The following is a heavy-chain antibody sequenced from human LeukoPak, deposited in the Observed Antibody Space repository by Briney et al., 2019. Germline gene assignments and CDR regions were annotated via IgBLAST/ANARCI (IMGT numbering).Heavy chain of an antibody. CDR2: MYHSGTT. V-gene: IGHV4-38-2*01. J-gene: IGHJ3*02. CDR3: ARHEVEDAFDI. D-gene: IGHD2-15*01. CDR1: GYSISRGYY. Sequence: SETLSLTCVVSGYSISRGYYWGWIRQPPGKGLEWIGSMYHSGTTYYNASLKSRVTISVDTSRNQFFLKLSSVTAADTAVYYCARHEVEDAFDIWGQGTMVTVSS.